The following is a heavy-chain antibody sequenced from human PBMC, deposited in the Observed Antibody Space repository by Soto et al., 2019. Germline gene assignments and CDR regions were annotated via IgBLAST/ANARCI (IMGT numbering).Heavy chain of an antibody. V-gene: IGHV1-3*01. CDR3: AREGQIVGDYYYYYGMDV. D-gene: IGHD1-26*01. Sequence: ASVKVSCKASGYTFTSYAMHWVRQAPGQRLEWMGWINAGNGNTKYSQKFQGRVTITRDTSTSTAYMELRSLRSDDTAVYYCAREGQIVGDYYYYYGMDVWGQGTTVTVSS. CDR2: INAGNGNT. J-gene: IGHJ6*02. CDR1: GYTFTSYA.